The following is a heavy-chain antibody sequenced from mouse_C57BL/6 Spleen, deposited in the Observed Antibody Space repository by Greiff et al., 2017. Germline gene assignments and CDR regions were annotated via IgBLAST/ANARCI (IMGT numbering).Heavy chain of an antibody. J-gene: IGHJ2*01. Sequence: VQLKQSGAELVRPGASVKLSCTASGFNIKDDYMHWVKQRPEQGLEWIGWIDPENGDTEYASKFQGKATITADTSSNTAYLQLSSLTSEDTAVYYCTTSGLRHDYWGQGTTLTVSS. CDR1: GFNIKDDY. CDR2: IDPENGDT. CDR3: TTSGLRHDY. D-gene: IGHD2-4*01. V-gene: IGHV14-4*01.